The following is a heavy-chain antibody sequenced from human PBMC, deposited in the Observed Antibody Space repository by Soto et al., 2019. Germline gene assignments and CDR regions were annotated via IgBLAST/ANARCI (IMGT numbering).Heavy chain of an antibody. CDR3: ARLRASSWYVGAYLYY. CDR2: IVSSSAYT. V-gene: IGHV3-11*06. D-gene: IGHD6-13*01. CDR1: GFTFSDSY. J-gene: IGHJ4*02. Sequence: QVQLVESGGGLVKPGGSLRLSCAASGFTFSDSYMAWIRQAPGKGLEFVSYIVSSSAYTNYAGSVKGRFTISRDNAKNAVYLEVNKLRIEKTAVYYCARLRASSWYVGAYLYYWGQLVLVTV.